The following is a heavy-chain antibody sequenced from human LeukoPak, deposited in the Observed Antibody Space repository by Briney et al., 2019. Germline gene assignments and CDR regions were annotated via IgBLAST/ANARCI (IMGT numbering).Heavy chain of an antibody. CDR2: INHSGST. CDR1: GGSLSGYY. J-gene: IGHJ4*02. Sequence: PSETLSLTCAVYGGSLSGYYWSWIRQPPGKGLEWIGEINHSGSTNYNPSLKSRVTISVDTSKNQFSLKLSSVTAADTAVYYCARGPYDFWSGYYGYFDYWGQGTLVTVSS. D-gene: IGHD3-3*01. CDR3: ARGPYDFWSGYYGYFDY. V-gene: IGHV4-34*01.